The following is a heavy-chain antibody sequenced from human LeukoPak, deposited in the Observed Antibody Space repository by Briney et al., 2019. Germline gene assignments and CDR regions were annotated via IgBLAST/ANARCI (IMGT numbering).Heavy chain of an antibody. CDR3: ARDGRGSYYYYYYMDV. CDR2: IWYDGSNK. CDR1: GFTFSSYG. V-gene: IGHV3-33*01. J-gene: IGHJ6*03. D-gene: IGHD1-26*01. Sequence: GGSLRLSCAASGFTFSSYGMHWVRQAPGKGLEWVAVIWYDGSNKYYADSVKGRFTISRDNSKSTLYLQMNSLRAEDTAVYYCARDGRGSYYYYYYMDVWGKGTTVTVSS.